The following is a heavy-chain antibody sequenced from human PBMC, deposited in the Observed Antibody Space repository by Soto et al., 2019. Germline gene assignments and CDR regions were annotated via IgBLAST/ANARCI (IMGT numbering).Heavy chain of an antibody. J-gene: IGHJ5*02. V-gene: IGHV3-30*04. CDR3: VRGGYLQNPGSDA. Sequence: HWGRQPPGKGLQWVAVISYHGVNKYYTDSVRGRFTGSRDNSKNTVHLQLDSLRSEDTGVCHCVRGGYLQNPGSDAWGQGP. D-gene: IGHD5-18*01. CDR2: ISYHGVNK.